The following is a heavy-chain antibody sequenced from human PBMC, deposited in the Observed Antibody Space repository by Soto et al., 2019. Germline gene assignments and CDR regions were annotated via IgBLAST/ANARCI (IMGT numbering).Heavy chain of an antibody. CDR3: ASPRGSVAGGYVYCGIDV. CDR2: IIPFFGTA. Sequence: QVQLVQSGAEVKKPGSSVKVSCKASGGTFSSYAISWVRQAPGQGLEWMGGIIPFFGTANYAQKFQGRVTKTAGKSTSTANTALSSLKSEDTAVYYCASPRGSVAGGYVYCGIDVWGQGTTVTVSS. D-gene: IGHD6-19*01. CDR1: GGTFSSYA. J-gene: IGHJ6*02. V-gene: IGHV1-69*14.